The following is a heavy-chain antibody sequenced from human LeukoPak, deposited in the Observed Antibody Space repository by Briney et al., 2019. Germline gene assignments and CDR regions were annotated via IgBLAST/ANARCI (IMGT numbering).Heavy chain of an antibody. V-gene: IGHV3-23*01. CDR1: GFTFNNYP. CDR2: IGSSGGST. J-gene: IGHJ3*02. Sequence: GGSLRLSCAVSGFTFNNYPMSWVRQAPGKGLEWVSVIGSSGGSTHYADSVKGRFTISRDNSRNTLSLQMNSLRAEDTAVYYCAKDPSDYVGAFDIWGQGTMVSVSS. D-gene: IGHD4-23*01. CDR3: AKDPSDYVGAFDI.